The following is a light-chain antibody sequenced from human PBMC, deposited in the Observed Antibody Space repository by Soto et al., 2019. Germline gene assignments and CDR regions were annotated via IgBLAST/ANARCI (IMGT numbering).Light chain of an antibody. V-gene: IGKV1-27*01. CDR2: AAS. Sequence: DIQMTQSPSSLSASVGDRVTITCRASQGISNYLAWYRQKPGKVPKLLIYAASTLQSGVPSRFSGSGSGTDFTLTISSLQPEDVATYYCQKYNSAPRVTFGGGTKVEIK. J-gene: IGKJ4*01. CDR3: QKYNSAPRVT. CDR1: QGISNY.